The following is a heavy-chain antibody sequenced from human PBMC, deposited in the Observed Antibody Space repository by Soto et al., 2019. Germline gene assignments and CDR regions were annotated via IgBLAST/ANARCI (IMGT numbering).Heavy chain of an antibody. D-gene: IGHD3-16*01. CDR1: GFTLSDYD. CDR2: ITSSAGTT. J-gene: IGHJ5*02. V-gene: IGHV3-11*01. CDR3: ARNGGTFDP. Sequence: QVQLVESGGGVVKPGGSLRLSCAASGFTLSDYDMTWIRQAPGKGLEWVSYITSSAGTTYYADSVKGRFTISRDSAKNSLYLQMNSLRAEDTAVYYCARNGGTFDPWGQGTLVTVSS.